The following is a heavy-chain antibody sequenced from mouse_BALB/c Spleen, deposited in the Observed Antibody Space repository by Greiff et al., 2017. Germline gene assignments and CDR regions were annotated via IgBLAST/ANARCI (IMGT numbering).Heavy chain of an antibody. CDR1: GFAFSSYD. CDR3: ARQKYGNYYYAMDY. D-gene: IGHD2-10*02. Sequence: EVHLVESGGGLVKPGGSLKLSCAASGFAFSSYDMSWVRQTPEKRLEWVAYISSGGGSTYYPDTVKGRFTISRDNAKNTLYLQMSSLKSEDTAMYYCARQKYGNYYYAMDYWGQGTSVTVSS. CDR2: ISSGGGST. J-gene: IGHJ4*01. V-gene: IGHV5-12-1*01.